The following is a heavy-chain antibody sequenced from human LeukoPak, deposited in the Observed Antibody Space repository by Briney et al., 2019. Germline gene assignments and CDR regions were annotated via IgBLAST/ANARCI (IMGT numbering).Heavy chain of an antibody. CDR1: GYTFTSYY. J-gene: IGHJ4*02. V-gene: IGHV1-46*01. CDR2: INPSGGST. Sequence: ASVKVSCKASGYTFTSYYMHWVRQAPGQGLEWMGIINPSGGSTSYAQKFQGRVTMTRDTSKSQFYLRLTSVTAADTALYYCAKTKLDWLLFDFWGQGILVTVSS. CDR3: AKTKLDWLLFDF. D-gene: IGHD3-9*01.